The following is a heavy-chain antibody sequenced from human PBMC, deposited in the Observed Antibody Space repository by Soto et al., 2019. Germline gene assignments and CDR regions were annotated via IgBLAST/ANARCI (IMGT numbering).Heavy chain of an antibody. V-gene: IGHV1-69*02. D-gene: IGHD3-10*01. CDR1: GDTFTFYS. CDR2: INPILSMS. J-gene: IGHJ4*02. CDR3: ASSYGSGYRAF. Sequence: QVQLVQSGAEVKKPGSSVRVSCKASGDTFTFYSINWVRQAPGLGLEWMGRINPILSMSNYAQRFQGRVTMTADNSTSTDYMELSSLRSEDTAMYYCASSYGSGYRAFWGQGALVTVSS.